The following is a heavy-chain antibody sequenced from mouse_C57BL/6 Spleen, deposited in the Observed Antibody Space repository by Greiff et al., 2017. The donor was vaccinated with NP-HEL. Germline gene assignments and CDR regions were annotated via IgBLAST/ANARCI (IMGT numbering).Heavy chain of an antibody. D-gene: IGHD2-1*01. V-gene: IGHV1-9*01. J-gene: IGHJ2*01. CDR3: ARSGIYYGKRDYFDY. CDR2: ILPGSGST. CDR1: GYTFTGYW. Sequence: QVQLKQSGAELMKPGASVKLSCKATGYTFTGYWIEWVKQRPGHGLEWIGEILPGSGSTNYNEKFKGKATFTADTSSNTAYMQLSSLTTEDSAIYYCARSGIYYGKRDYFDYWGQGTTLTVSS.